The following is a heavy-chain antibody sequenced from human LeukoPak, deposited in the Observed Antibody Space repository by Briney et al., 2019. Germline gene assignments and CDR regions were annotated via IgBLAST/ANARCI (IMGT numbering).Heavy chain of an antibody. CDR2: IYYSGST. J-gene: IGHJ4*02. CDR3: AVNHYCSGGSCSPYYFDY. CDR1: GGSVSSGDYY. D-gene: IGHD2-15*01. Sequence: PSETLSLTCTVSGGSVSSGDYYWSWIRQPPGKGLEWIGYIYYSGSTYYNPSLKSRVTISVDTSKNQFSLKLSSVTAADTAVYYCAVNHYCSGGSCSPYYFDYWGQGTLVTVSS. V-gene: IGHV4-30-4*08.